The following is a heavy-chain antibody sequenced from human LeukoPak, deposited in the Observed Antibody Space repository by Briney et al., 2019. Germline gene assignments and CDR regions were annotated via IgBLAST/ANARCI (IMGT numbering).Heavy chain of an antibody. CDR3: AKGALSDFWSGHFPNWFDP. D-gene: IGHD3-3*01. CDR2: ISWNSGSI. Sequence: GGSLRLSCAASGFTFDDYAMHWVRQAPGKGLEWVSGISWNSGSIGYADSVKGRFTISRDNAKNSLYLQMNSLRAEDMALYYCAKGALSDFWSGHFPNWFDPWGQGTLVTVSS. J-gene: IGHJ5*02. CDR1: GFTFDDYA. V-gene: IGHV3-9*03.